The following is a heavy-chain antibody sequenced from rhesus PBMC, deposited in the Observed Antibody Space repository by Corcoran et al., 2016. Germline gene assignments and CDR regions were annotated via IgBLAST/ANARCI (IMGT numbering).Heavy chain of an antibody. CDR2: IYGSSTSS. J-gene: IGHJ5-1*01. CDR3: ARFVPIFAGV. CDR1: GGSISDSYR. V-gene: IGHV4S10*01. D-gene: IGHD2-39*01. Sequence: QVQLQESGPGLVKPSETLSLTCAVSGGSISDSYRWSWLRPPPGKGREWIGYIYGSSTSSNYNPALKSGVTISKDTSKNQFSLKLSSVTAADTAVYYCARFVPIFAGVWGPGVLVSVSS.